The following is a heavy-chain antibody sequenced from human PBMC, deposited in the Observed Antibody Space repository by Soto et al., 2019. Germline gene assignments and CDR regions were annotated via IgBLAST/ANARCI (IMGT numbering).Heavy chain of an antibody. CDR3: VRGGRTITYSDY. D-gene: IGHD1-20*01. J-gene: IGHJ4*02. CDR1: GFTFGDYA. CDR2: ISSTGANT. Sequence: EVQLLESGGGLVQPGGSLRLSCAASGFTFGDYAMTWVRQAPGKGLEWVSTISSTGANTYYADSVKGRFTVSRDESHSTLCRQMTRLGAWGTAILYFVRGGRTITYSDYFGQGALGTVSS. V-gene: IGHV3-23*01.